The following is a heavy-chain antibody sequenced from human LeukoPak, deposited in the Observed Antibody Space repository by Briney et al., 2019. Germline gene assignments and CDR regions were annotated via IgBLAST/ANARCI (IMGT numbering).Heavy chain of an antibody. CDR3: VKPGYSSSWFDY. CDR1: GFTFSSYT. CDR2: ISSNGGST. V-gene: IGHV3-64D*06. D-gene: IGHD6-13*01. J-gene: IGHJ4*02. Sequence: GGSLRLSCSASGFTFSSYTMHWVRQAPGKGLEYVSAISSNGGSTNYADSVKGRFTISRDNSKNTLYLRMSSLRAEDTAVYYCVKPGYSSSWFDYWGQGALVTVSS.